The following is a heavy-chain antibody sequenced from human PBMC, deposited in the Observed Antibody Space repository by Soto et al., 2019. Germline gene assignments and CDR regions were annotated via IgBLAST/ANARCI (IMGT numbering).Heavy chain of an antibody. CDR3: ARAIAVAPPYYFDY. Sequence: GGSLRLSCAASGFTFSSYSMNWVRQAPGKGLEWVSYISSSSSTIYYADSVKGRFTISRDNAKNSLYLQMNSLRDEDTAVYYCARAIAVAPPYYFDYWGQGTLVTVSS. D-gene: IGHD6-19*01. CDR2: ISSSSSTI. J-gene: IGHJ4*02. V-gene: IGHV3-48*02. CDR1: GFTFSSYS.